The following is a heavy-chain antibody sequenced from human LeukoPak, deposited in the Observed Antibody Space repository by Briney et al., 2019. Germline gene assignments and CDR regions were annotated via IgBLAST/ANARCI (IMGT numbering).Heavy chain of an antibody. CDR3: AIHPSDSSGYFSY. V-gene: IGHV7-4-1*02. D-gene: IGHD3-22*01. CDR1: GYTFSSCA. CDR2: IDTKTGNP. Sequence: ASVKVSCKASGYTFSSCASNWVRQAPGQGLESMGWIDTKTGNPTYAQGFTGRFVFSLDTSVSTAYLQISSLKAEDTAVYYCAIHPSDSSGYFSYWGQGALVTVSS. J-gene: IGHJ4*02.